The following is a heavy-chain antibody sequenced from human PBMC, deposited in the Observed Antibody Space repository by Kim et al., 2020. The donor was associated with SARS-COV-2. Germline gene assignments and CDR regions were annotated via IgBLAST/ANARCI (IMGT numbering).Heavy chain of an antibody. CDR1: GFTFGDYA. D-gene: IGHD3-16*01. V-gene: IGHV3-9*01. CDR2: ISWNSGSI. J-gene: IGHJ4*02. CDR3: AKDIGPGAYDYVWDD. Sequence: GGSLRLSCAASGFTFGDYAMHWVRQAPEKGLEWVSGISWNSGSIGYADSVKGRFTISRDSAKNSLYLQMNSLRAEDTALYYCAKDIGPGAYDYVWDDWGQGTLGTVSS.